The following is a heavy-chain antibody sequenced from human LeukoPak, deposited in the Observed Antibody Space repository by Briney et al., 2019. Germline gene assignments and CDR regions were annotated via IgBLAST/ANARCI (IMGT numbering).Heavy chain of an antibody. CDR2: INNNGGST. D-gene: IGHD1-26*01. CDR3: VKAKVGATFDS. Sequence: GGSLRLSCSASGFTFSGYSMDWVRQAPGKGPEYVSGINNNGGSTQYADSVKGRFTISRDNSKNTVYLQMSSLRPEDTAVYYCVKAKVGATFDSWGQGTLVTVSS. V-gene: IGHV3-64D*06. J-gene: IGHJ4*02. CDR1: GFTFSGYS.